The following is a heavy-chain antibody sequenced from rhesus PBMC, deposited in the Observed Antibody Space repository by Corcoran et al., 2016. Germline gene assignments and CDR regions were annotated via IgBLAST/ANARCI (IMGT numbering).Heavy chain of an antibody. CDR2: IFGSRTST. J-gene: IGHJ4*01. D-gene: IGHD6-31*01. CDR3: ARVAAAGKEGNYFDY. CDR1: RYSIRDSSR. V-gene: IGHV4S10*01. Sequence: QVQLQESGPGGGKPSETLSLTCAVYRYSIRDSSRWSGIGQLSGKGQEWIGYIFGSRTSTNYNPSLKSLVTISKDTAKNQFSLKLSSVTAADTAVYYCARVAAAGKEGNYFDYWGQGVLVTVSS.